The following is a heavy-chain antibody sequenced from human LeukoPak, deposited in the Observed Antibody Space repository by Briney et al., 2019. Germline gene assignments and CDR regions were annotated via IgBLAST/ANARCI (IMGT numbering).Heavy chain of an antibody. J-gene: IGHJ4*02. V-gene: IGHV4-34*01. Sequence: PSETLSLTCAVYGESFSGNYWRWIGQPPGKGGEGIGDINHSSSTNYNPSLHCLVPISVVTSKNQFSLMLRSVTAADTAVYYFSTYTSGWYVGYWGQGTLVTVSS. CDR3: STYTSGWYVGY. CDR1: GESFSGNY. D-gene: IGHD6-19*01. CDR2: INHSSST.